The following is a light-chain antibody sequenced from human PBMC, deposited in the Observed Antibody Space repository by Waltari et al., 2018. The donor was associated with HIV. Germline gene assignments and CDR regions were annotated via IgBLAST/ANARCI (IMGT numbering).Light chain of an antibody. CDR2: DDT. Sequence: SYVLTPPPSVSVAPGQTASITCGGNNIGDKRVHWYQKNPGQAPVLVVYDDTDRPSGIPDRFSGSNSGDTATLTISRVEAGDEADYYCQVWDSSNEHPVFGGGTKLSVL. V-gene: IGLV3-21*02. CDR1: NIGDKR. CDR3: QVWDSSNEHPV. J-gene: IGLJ2*01.